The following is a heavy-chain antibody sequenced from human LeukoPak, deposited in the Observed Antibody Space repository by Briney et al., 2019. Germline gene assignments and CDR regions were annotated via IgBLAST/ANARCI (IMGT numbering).Heavy chain of an antibody. D-gene: IGHD2-15*01. CDR3: AGGGPGTYYYYGMDV. CDR1: GFTFSSYW. V-gene: IGHV3-7*01. J-gene: IGHJ6*02. Sequence: SGGSLRLSCAASGFTFSSYWMSWVRQAPGKGLEWVANIKQDGSEKYYVDSVKGRFTISRDNAKNSLYLQMNSLRAEDTAVYYCAGGGPGTYYYYGMDVWGQGTTVTVSS. CDR2: IKQDGSEK.